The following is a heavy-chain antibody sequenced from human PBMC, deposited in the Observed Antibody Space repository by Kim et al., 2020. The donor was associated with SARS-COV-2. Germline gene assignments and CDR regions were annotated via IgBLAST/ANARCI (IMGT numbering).Heavy chain of an antibody. Sequence: GGSLRLSCAASGFTFSSYAMHWVRQAPGKGLEWVAVISYDGSNKYYADSVKGRFTISRDNSKNTLYLQMNSLRAEDTAVYYCARDTLPRLAGGWYSSFD. CDR1: GFTFSSYA. J-gene: IGHJ4*01. CDR2: ISYDGSNK. D-gene: IGHD6-19*01. CDR3: ARDTLPRLAGGWYSSFD. V-gene: IGHV3-30*04.